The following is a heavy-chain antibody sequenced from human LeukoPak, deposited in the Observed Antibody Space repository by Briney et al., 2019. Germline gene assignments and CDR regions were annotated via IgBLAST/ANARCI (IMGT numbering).Heavy chain of an antibody. J-gene: IGHJ2*01. V-gene: IGHV3-48*04. Sequence: GGSLRLSCAASGFAFNIYSMNWVRQAPGKGLEWISYMTGNSKTINYADSVKGRFTISRDNAKNSLYLQMNSLRAEDTAVYYCARARIAAAGTGWYFDLWGRGTLVTVSS. D-gene: IGHD6-13*01. CDR3: ARARIAAAGTGWYFDL. CDR1: GFAFNIYS. CDR2: MTGNSKTI.